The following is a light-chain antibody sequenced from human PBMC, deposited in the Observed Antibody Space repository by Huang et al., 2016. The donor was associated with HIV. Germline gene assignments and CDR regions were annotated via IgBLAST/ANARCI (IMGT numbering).Light chain of an antibody. Sequence: DIVLTQSPGTLSLSPGARATLSCSASQSVGTYLTWYQHKPGQAPKLLMHDASNRAAGIPPRFSGSGSGTDFTLTINDLQSEDAVVYYCQQRSGWPPTFGGGTKV. CDR3: QQRSGWPPT. CDR1: QSVGTY. CDR2: DAS. J-gene: IGKJ4*01. V-gene: IGKV3-11*01.